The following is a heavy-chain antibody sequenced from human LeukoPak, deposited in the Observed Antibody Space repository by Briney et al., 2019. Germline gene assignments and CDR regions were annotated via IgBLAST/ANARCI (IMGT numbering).Heavy chain of an antibody. CDR2: IYSSGST. J-gene: IGHJ4*02. D-gene: IGHD6-19*01. V-gene: IGHV4-59*08. CDR1: GGSISNYY. Sequence: SETLSLTCTVSGGSISNYYWSWIRQPPGKGLEWIGYIYSSGSTNYNPSLKSRVTISVDTSKKHFSLKLSSVTAADTAVYYCARQHTCGWTGFDCWGQGTLVTVSA. CDR3: ARQHTCGWTGFDC.